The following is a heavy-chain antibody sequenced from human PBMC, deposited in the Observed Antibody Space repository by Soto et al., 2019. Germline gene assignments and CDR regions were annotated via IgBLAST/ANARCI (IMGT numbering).Heavy chain of an antibody. CDR2: IKSKTDGGTT. CDR3: TTNGLIAYNYYYGMHV. J-gene: IGHJ6*02. Sequence: GGSLRLSCAASGFTFSNSWMSWVRHAPGNGLEWVGRIKSKTDGGTTDYAAPVKGRFTISRDDSKNTLYLQMNSLKTEDTAVYYCTTNGLIAYNYYYGMHVWGQGTTVTVSS. D-gene: IGHD1-1*01. CDR1: GFTFSNSW. V-gene: IGHV3-15*01.